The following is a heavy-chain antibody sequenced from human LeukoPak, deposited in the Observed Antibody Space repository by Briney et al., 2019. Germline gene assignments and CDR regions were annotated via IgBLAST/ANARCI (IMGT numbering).Heavy chain of an antibody. CDR1: GFTVSSYA. D-gene: IGHD1-1*01. J-gene: IGHJ4*02. CDR2: MSGSGGST. V-gene: IGHV3-23*01. CDR3: AFNLD. Sequence: QPGGSLRLSCAASGFTVSSYATSWVRQAPGKGLEWVSAMSGSGGSTYYADSVKGRFTISRDNSKNTLYLQMNSLRAEDTAVYYCAFNLDWGQGTLVTVSS.